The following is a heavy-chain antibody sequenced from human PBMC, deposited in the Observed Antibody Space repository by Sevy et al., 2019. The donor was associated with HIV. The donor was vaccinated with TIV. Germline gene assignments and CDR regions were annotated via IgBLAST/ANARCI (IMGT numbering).Heavy chain of an antibody. D-gene: IGHD4-17*01. CDR1: GYIFAHYW. CDR2: VYPGDSDT. CDR3: ATTLTTYPYFFQF. J-gene: IGHJ4*02. Sequence: GESLKISCMASGYIFAHYWIGWVRHIPGKGLEWVGMVYPGDSDTRYSPSFEGHVAISADKSTNTAYLQTSVLKASDTAIYYCATTLTTYPYFFQFWGQGTPVTVSS. V-gene: IGHV5-51*01.